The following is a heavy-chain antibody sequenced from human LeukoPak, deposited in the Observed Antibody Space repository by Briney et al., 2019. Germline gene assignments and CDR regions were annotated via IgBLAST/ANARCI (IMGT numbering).Heavy chain of an antibody. D-gene: IGHD3-10*01. J-gene: IGHJ4*02. Sequence: SETLSLTCTVSGGSISSSSYYWGWIRQPPGKGLEWIGSIYYSGSTYYNPSLKSRVTISVDTSKNQFSLKLSSVTAADTAVYYCASLDLWFGELSPDYWGQGTLVTVSS. CDR1: GGSISSSSYY. V-gene: IGHV4-39*01. CDR3: ASLDLWFGELSPDY. CDR2: IYYSGST.